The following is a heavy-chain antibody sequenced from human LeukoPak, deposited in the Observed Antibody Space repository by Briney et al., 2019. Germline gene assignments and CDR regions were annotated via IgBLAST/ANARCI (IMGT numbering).Heavy chain of an antibody. V-gene: IGHV4-59*08. CDR3: ARRTTVTPNWFDP. J-gene: IGHJ5*02. Sequence: SETLSLTCTVSGGPISTYQWSWIRQPPGKGLEWIGYIYYTGSTSYNPSLRSRVTISLDTSKNQFSLRVNSVTAADTAVYYCARRTTVTPNWFDPWGQGTLVTVSS. D-gene: IGHD4-17*01. CDR1: GGPISTYQ. CDR2: IYYTGST.